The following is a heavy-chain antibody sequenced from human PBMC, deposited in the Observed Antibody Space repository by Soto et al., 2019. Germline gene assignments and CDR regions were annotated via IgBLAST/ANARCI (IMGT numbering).Heavy chain of an antibody. CDR2: INGDGSFT. Sequence: GGSLRLSCAASAFTFKNHWMHWVRQVPGKGPVWVSRINGDGSFTSYADAVKGRFTTSRDNAKNTLSLQMNSLRAEDTAVYYCARVIYYYYDSSGYDHWGQASLVTVSS. CDR3: ARVIYYYYDSSGYDH. D-gene: IGHD3-22*01. V-gene: IGHV3-74*01. CDR1: AFTFKNHW. J-gene: IGHJ4*02.